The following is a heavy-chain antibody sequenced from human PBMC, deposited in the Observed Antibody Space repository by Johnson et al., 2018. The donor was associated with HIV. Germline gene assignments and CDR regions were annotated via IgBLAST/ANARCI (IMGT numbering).Heavy chain of an antibody. J-gene: IGHJ3*02. Sequence: QVLLVESGGGVVQPGGSLRLSCAASGFTFSSYGMHWVRQAPGKGLEWVAFIRFDGSNKYFADSVKGRFTISRDNSKNTLFLQINSLRTEDTAVYYCAKTRSPSRAFDIWCQATMVTVSS. CDR2: IRFDGSNK. D-gene: IGHD1-26*01. CDR1: GFTFSSYG. CDR3: AKTRSPSRAFDI. V-gene: IGHV3-30*02.